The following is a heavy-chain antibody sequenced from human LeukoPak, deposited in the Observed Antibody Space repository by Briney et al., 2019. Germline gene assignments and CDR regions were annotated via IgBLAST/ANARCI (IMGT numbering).Heavy chain of an antibody. Sequence: SVKVSCKASGGTFSSYAISWVRQAPGQGLEWMGGIIPIFGTANYAQKFQGRVTITADESTSTAYMELSSLRSEDTAVYYCARESSGWHGLTLHWFDPWGQGTLVTVSS. J-gene: IGHJ5*02. CDR1: GGTFSSYA. CDR3: ARESSGWHGLTLHWFDP. D-gene: IGHD6-19*01. CDR2: IIPIFGTA. V-gene: IGHV1-69*13.